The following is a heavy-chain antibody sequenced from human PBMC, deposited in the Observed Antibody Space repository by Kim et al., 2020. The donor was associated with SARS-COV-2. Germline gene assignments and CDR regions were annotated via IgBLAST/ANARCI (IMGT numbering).Heavy chain of an antibody. CDR1: GGSISTRTYY. Sequence: SETLSLTCTVSGGSISTRTYYWGWIRQPPGKGLECIGSIYYDGSTYYNPSLQSRVTISVDTSKNQISLKVTSVTAADTAVYYCARHVTPSYHDNSSGYFWGQGTLVTVSS. CDR3: ARHVTPSYHDNSSGYF. V-gene: IGHV4-39*01. D-gene: IGHD3-22*01. J-gene: IGHJ4*02. CDR2: IYYDGST.